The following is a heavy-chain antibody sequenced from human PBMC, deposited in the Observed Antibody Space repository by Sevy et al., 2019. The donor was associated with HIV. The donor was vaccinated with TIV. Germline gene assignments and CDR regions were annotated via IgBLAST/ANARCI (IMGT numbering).Heavy chain of an antibody. J-gene: IGHJ6*02. CDR3: ARDLILEQMVRGVYARYGMDV. D-gene: IGHD3-10*01. CDR1: GFTFSSYS. CDR2: ISSRSSYI. V-gene: IGHV3-21*01. Sequence: RGCLRLSCAASGFTFSSYSMNWVRQAPGKGLEGVSSISSRSSYIYYADSVKGRFTLSRDNAKNSLYLQMNSLRADDTAVYFCARDLILEQMVRGVYARYGMDVWGQGTTVIVSS.